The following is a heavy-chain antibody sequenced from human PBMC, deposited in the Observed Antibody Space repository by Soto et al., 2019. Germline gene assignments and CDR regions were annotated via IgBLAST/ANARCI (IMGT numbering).Heavy chain of an antibody. V-gene: IGHV1-8*01. CDR2: MNPKSGHT. CDR1: GYSFSDYS. D-gene: IGHD4-17*01. J-gene: IGHJ4*02. CDR3: ARADGDSAVDY. Sequence: ASVKVSCKASGYSFSDYSINWVRQAPGQGLEWMGWMNPKSGHTAHAQKIQGRVTLTRDTSKNTLYLQMNSLRAEDTAVYYCARADGDSAVDYWGQGTLVTVSS.